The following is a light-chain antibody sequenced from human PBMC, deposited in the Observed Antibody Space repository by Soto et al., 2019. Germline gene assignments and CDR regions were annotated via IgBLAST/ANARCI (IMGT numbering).Light chain of an antibody. CDR3: QQYNSYSPET. Sequence: DIQMTQSPSTLSASVGDRVTITCRASQSISSWLAWYQQKPGKAPKLLIYDASSLESGVPSRFSGSGSGTEFTLTISSLQPDNFATSYCQQYNSYSPETFGQGTKVDIK. J-gene: IGKJ1*01. CDR1: QSISSW. CDR2: DAS. V-gene: IGKV1-5*01.